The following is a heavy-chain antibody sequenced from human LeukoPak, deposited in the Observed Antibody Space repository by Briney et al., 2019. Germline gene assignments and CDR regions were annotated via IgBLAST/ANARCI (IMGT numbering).Heavy chain of an antibody. CDR2: FSYSGST. V-gene: IGHV4-31*03. J-gene: IGHJ4*02. CDR1: GASINSGGYY. CDR3: ARDRVNIARFPYY. Sequence: SETLSLTCTVSGASINSGGYYWSWIRQHPATSLEWVVYFSYSGSTYYNPSLQSRVSISVDTSKNQFSLKLTSVTAADTAVYYCARDRVNIARFPYYWGRGTLVTVSS. D-gene: IGHD2/OR15-2a*01.